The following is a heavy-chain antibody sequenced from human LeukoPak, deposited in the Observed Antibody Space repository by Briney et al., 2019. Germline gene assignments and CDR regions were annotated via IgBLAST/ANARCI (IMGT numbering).Heavy chain of an antibody. CDR1: GGSFNGYY. CDR3: ARQNDIQGFDY. J-gene: IGHJ4*02. D-gene: IGHD2-8*01. V-gene: IGHV4-34*01. CDR2: INHSGST. Sequence: SETLSLNCAVYGGSFNGYYWSWIRQPPGKGLKWTGEINHSGSTNYNPSLKSRVTISVDTSKNQFSLKLSSVTAADTAVYYCARQNDIQGFDYWGQGTLVTVSS.